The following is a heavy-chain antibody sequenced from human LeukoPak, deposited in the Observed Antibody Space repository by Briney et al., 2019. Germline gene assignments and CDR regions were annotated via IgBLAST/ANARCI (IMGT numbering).Heavy chain of an antibody. Sequence: ASVKVSCKASGYTFTNYAMHWVRQAPGQRFEWVGWINAANGNTKYSEKFKGRVTITRDTAANTAYMELSSLRSEETAVYYCARDLGYCSGGSCTEFIYWGQGTLVTVSS. CDR1: GYTFTNYA. CDR2: INAANGNT. J-gene: IGHJ4*02. CDR3: ARDLGYCSGGSCTEFIY. V-gene: IGHV1-3*01. D-gene: IGHD2-15*01.